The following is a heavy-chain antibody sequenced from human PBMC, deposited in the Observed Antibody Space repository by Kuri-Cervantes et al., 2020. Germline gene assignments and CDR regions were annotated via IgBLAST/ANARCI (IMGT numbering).Heavy chain of an antibody. CDR3: ARDRSGEFDYFDY. CDR1: GGSISSGDYY. D-gene: IGHD3-16*01. Sequence: SETLSLTCTVSGGSISSGDYYWSWIRQPPGKGLEWIGYIYYSGSTNYNPSLKSRVTISVDTSKNQFSLKLSSVTAADTAVYYCARDRSGEFDYFDYWGQGTLVTVSS. CDR2: IYYSGST. V-gene: IGHV4-61*08. J-gene: IGHJ4*02.